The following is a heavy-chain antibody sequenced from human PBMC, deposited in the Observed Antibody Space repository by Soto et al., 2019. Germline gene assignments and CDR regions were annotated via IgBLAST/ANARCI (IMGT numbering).Heavy chain of an antibody. CDR1: GFTFDDYT. D-gene: IGHD2-2*02. CDR2: ISWNSVTI. CDR3: EKERQRCIETTWYTWATGGADV. V-gene: IGHV3-9*01. J-gene: IGHJ6*02. Sequence: PGGSLRLSCAASGFTFDDYTMHWVRQAPGKGLEWVSGISWNSVTIVYADSVKGRFTISRDNAKKSLYLQLNSVSAEDTALYYCEKERQRCIETTWYTWATGGADVWGPGSKVTVSS.